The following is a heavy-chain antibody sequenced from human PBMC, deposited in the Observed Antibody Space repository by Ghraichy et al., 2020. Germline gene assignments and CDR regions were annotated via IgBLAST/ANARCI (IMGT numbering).Heavy chain of an antibody. V-gene: IGHV3-21*01. J-gene: IGHJ4*02. CDR2: ISSSSSYI. D-gene: IGHD1-26*01. CDR3: ARDMGGSRLFDY. CDR1: GFTFSSYS. Sequence: SCAASGFTFSSYSMNWVRQAPGKGLEWVSSISSSSSYIYYADSVKGRFTISRDNAKNSLYLQMNSLRAEDTAVYYWARDMGGSRLFDYWGQGTLVTVSS.